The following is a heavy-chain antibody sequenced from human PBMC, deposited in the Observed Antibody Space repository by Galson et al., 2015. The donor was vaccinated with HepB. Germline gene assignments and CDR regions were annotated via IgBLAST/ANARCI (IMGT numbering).Heavy chain of an antibody. Sequence: QSGAEVKKPGESLKISCKGSGYSFTSYWIAWVRQMPGKGLEWMGIIYPGDSDTRYSPSFQGHVTISADKSISTAYLQWSSLKASDTAMYYCARHSGQQLATNWCDPWGQGTLVTVSS. CDR1: GYSFTSYW. CDR2: IYPGDSDT. CDR3: ARHSGQQLATNWCDP. J-gene: IGHJ5*02. D-gene: IGHD6-13*01. V-gene: IGHV5-51*01.